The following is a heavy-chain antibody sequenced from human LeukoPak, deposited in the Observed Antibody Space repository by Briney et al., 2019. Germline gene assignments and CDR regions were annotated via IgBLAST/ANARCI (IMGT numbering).Heavy chain of an antibody. CDR2: MNPNSGNT. CDR3: ARVYSGWYSLFNY. CDR1: EYTFTSYD. Sequence: ASVKVSCKASEYTFTSYDINWVRQATGQGLEWMGWMNPNSGNTGYAQKFQGRVTMTRNTSISTAYMELSSLRSEDTAVYYCARVYSGWYSLFNYWGQGTLVTVSS. V-gene: IGHV1-8*01. D-gene: IGHD6-19*01. J-gene: IGHJ4*02.